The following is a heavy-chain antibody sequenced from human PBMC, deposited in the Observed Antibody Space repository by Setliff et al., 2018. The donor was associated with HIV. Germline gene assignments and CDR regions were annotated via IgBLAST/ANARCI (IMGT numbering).Heavy chain of an antibody. J-gene: IGHJ3*02. Sequence: SETLSLTCTVSGGSISIYYWSWIRQLPGEGLEWIGRISAGGYTYYNPSLQSRVAMSVDMSKNQFSLKLSSVTAADTAIYYCARDRSGTSYAGDDAFDIWGQVTMVT. CDR2: ISAGGYT. CDR1: GGSISIYY. V-gene: IGHV4-4*07. CDR3: ARDRSGTSYAGDDAFDI. D-gene: IGHD3-3*01.